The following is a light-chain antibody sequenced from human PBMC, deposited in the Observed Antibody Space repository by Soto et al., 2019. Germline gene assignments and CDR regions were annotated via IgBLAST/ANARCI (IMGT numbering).Light chain of an antibody. CDR2: GAS. CDR3: QYYDSYAYT. J-gene: IGKJ2*01. V-gene: IGKV1-5*01. CDR1: QSISTW. Sequence: DIQMTQSPSILSASVGDRVTLTCRASQSISTWLAWYQLKPGKAPKLLIYGASNLGSGVPSRFSGSGSGTEFSLTISSLQPEDFAIYYCQYYDSYAYTFGQGTKVDIK.